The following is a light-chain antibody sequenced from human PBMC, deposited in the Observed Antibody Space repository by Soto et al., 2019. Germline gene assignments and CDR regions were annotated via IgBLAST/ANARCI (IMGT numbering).Light chain of an antibody. CDR1: SSDVGGYNY. CDR2: DVS. V-gene: IGLV2-14*01. Sequence: QYALTQPASVSGSPGQSITISCTGTSSDVGGYNYVSWYQQQPGKAPKFIIYDVSNRPSGVSNRFSGSKSGNTASLTISGLQAEDEADYYCCSYTTSNTRQIVFGTVTKLTVL. J-gene: IGLJ1*01. CDR3: CSYTTSNTRQIV.